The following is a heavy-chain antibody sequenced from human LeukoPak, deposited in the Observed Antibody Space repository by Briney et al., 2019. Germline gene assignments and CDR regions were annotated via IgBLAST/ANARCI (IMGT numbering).Heavy chain of an antibody. D-gene: IGHD6-6*01. Sequence: SETLSLTCAVSSASVSSHHWAWIRQPPGKGLEWIGYIYYSGSTNYNPSLKSRVTISVDTSKNQFSLKLSSVTAADTAVYYCARRGSIAAHFDYWGQGTLVTVSS. J-gene: IGHJ4*02. CDR1: SASVSSHH. V-gene: IGHV4-59*08. CDR3: ARRGSIAAHFDY. CDR2: IYYSGST.